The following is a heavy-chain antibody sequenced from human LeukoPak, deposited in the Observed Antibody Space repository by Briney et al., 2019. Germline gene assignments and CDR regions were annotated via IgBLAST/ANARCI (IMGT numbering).Heavy chain of an antibody. CDR1: GFTFSDHY. D-gene: IGHD4-17*01. CDR2: ITSSGSIT. Sequence: PGGSLSLSCTASGFTFSDHYMSWFRLSPGKGLEWLSYITSSGSITDYADSVKGRFTISRDNAKNTMFLQMNSLRPEDTAVYYCARDPDYGDPEWGQGTLVTVSS. J-gene: IGHJ4*02. V-gene: IGHV3-11*01. CDR3: ARDPDYGDPE.